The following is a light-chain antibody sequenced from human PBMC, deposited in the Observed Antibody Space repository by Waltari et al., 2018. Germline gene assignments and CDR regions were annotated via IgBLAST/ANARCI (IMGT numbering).Light chain of an antibody. CDR1: SSAVGGYNY. V-gene: IGLV2-14*03. Sequence: QSALTQPASVSGSPGQSITISCTGTSSAVGGYNYVSWYQQHPGKAPKLMINDVSNRPSGVSNRFSGSKSGNTASLTISGLQAEDEANYYCSSYTSSSSVVFGGGTKLTVL. J-gene: IGLJ2*01. CDR2: DVS. CDR3: SSYTSSSSVV.